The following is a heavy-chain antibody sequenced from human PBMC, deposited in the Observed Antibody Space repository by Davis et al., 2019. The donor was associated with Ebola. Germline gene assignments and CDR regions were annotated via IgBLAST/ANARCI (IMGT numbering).Heavy chain of an antibody. CDR3: ARHAPTTSHPFDY. V-gene: IGHV5-51*01. D-gene: IGHD1-1*01. J-gene: IGHJ4*02. Sequence: GSLRLSCKGSGYRFPTHWIAWVRHMPGKGLERMGSVYPDDSATKYGPSFEGQITISVDKATNTAYLHWAALRASDPAIYFCARHAPTTSHPFDYWGQGTQVTVSS. CDR1: GYRFPTHW. CDR2: VYPDDSAT.